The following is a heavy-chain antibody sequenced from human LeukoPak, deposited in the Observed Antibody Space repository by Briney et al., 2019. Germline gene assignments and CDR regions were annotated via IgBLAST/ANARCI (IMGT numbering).Heavy chain of an antibody. V-gene: IGHV1-2*02. J-gene: IGHJ3*02. Sequence: ASVKVSCKASGYTFTGYYMHWVRQAPGQGLEWMGWINPNSGGTNYAQKFQGRVTMTRDTSISTAYMELSRLRSDDTAVYYCARDKGRGGPSDAFDIWGQGTMVTVSS. CDR2: INPNSGGT. D-gene: IGHD1-26*01. CDR1: GYTFTGYY. CDR3: ARDKGRGGPSDAFDI.